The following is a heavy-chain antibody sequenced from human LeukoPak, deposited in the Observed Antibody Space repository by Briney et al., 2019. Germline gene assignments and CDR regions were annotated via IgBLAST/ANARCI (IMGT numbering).Heavy chain of an antibody. CDR1: GFNVGRNY. J-gene: IGHJ4*02. D-gene: IGHD1-26*01. Sequence: QAGGSLRLSCAASGFNVGRNYISWVRQAPGKGLEWVSAISGRGGSTYYADSVKGRFTISRDNSKNTLYLQMNSLRAEDTAVYYCAKDGSGWELLAFDYWGQGTLVTVSS. CDR2: ISGRGGST. V-gene: IGHV3-23*01. CDR3: AKDGSGWELLAFDY.